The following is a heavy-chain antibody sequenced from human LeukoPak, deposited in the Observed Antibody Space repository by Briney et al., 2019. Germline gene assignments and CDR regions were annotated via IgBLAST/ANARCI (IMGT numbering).Heavy chain of an antibody. V-gene: IGHV1-46*01. CDR2: INPSGGST. CDR1: GYTFISYY. J-gene: IGHJ4*02. Sequence: EASVNVSCKASGYTFISYYMHSVRQPPGQGLEWMGIINPSGGSTSYAQKFQGRVTMTRDTSTSTVYMELSSLRSEDTAVYYCARSIAARPLDYWGQGTLVTVSS. CDR3: ARSIAARPLDY. D-gene: IGHD6-6*01.